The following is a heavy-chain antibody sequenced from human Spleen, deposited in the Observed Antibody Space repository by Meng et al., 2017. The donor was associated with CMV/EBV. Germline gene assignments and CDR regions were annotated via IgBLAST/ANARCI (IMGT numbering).Heavy chain of an antibody. CDR3: ARGAYYYDNSDFGHGF. V-gene: IGHV4-4*07. J-gene: IGHJ4*02. CDR1: GGSISSYY. Sequence: ASGQGPVQPSATLSPPFTVAGGSISSYYWSWFRQPAGKGLEWIGRIYASGETNFNPSLKSRLTMSVDTSQNQLSLNLRSVTAADTAVYYCARGAYYYDNSDFGHGFWGQGTLVTVSS. D-gene: IGHD3-22*01. CDR2: IYASGET.